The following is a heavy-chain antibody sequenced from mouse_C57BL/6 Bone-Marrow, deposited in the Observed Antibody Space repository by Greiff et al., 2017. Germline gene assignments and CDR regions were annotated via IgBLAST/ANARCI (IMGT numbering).Heavy chain of an antibody. Sequence: VMLVESGPELVKPGASVKISCKASGYSFTSYYIHWVKQSPGQGLEWVGWIYPGSGNTKYNEQFKGKATLTADTSSSTAYMQLSSLTSEDAAVYYCARELLFYAMDYWGQGTSVTVSS. CDR3: ARELLFYAMDY. V-gene: IGHV1-66*01. CDR1: GYSFTSYY. J-gene: IGHJ4*01. D-gene: IGHD2-12*01. CDR2: IYPGSGNT.